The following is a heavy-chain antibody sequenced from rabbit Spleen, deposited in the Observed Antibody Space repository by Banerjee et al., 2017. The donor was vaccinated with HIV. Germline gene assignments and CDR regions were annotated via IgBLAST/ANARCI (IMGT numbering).Heavy chain of an antibody. J-gene: IGHJ4*01. CDR1: GVSFSGNSY. Sequence: LEESGGDLVKPGASLTLTCIASGVSFSGNSYMCWVRQAPGKGLEWISCIAGSSSDFTYSATWAKGRFTCSKTSSTTVTLQMTSLTVADTATYFCARSLRDSAWGFDLWGPGTLVTVS. CDR3: ARSLRDSAWGFDL. D-gene: IGHD4-1*01. CDR2: IAGSSSDFT. V-gene: IGHV1S40*01.